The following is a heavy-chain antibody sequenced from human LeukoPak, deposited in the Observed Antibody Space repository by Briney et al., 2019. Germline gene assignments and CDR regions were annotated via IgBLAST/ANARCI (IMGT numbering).Heavy chain of an antibody. D-gene: IGHD5-12*01. CDR1: GGSFSGYY. CDR3: ARSFRYSGYDYYFDP. CDR2: INHGGST. Sequence: SETLSLTCAVYGGSFSGYYWSWIRQPPGKGLEWIGEINHGGSTNYNPSLKSRLTISVDTSKNQFSLKLSSVTAADTAVYYCARSFRYSGYDYYFDPWGQGTLVTVSS. V-gene: IGHV4-34*01. J-gene: IGHJ5*02.